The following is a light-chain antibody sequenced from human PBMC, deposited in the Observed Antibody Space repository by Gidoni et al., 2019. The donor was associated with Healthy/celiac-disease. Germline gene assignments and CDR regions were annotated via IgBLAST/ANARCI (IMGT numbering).Light chain of an antibody. V-gene: IGLV3-1*01. CDR3: QAWDRNAVV. CDR1: KLGDKH. Sequence: SYELTQPPSMSVSPGQTANITCSGDKLGDKHASWSQQRPGQSPVVVIYQNIKRPAGIPRRFSGSNSGNTATLTISGTQTLDEADYYCQAWDRNAVVFGGGTKLTVL. CDR2: QNI. J-gene: IGLJ2*01.